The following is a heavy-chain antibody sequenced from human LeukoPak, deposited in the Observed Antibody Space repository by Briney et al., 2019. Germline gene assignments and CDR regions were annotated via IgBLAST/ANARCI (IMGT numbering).Heavy chain of an antibody. J-gene: IGHJ5*02. D-gene: IGHD6-6*01. CDR1: GYSFTSYW. CDR3: ARGSSSSFVWFDP. CDR2: IYPGDSDT. V-gene: IGHV5-51*01. Sequence: GESLKISCKGSGYSFTSYWIGWVRQMPGKGLEWMGIIYPGDSDTRYSPSFKGQVTISADKSISTAYLQWSSLKASDTAMYYCARGSSSSFVWFDPWGQGTLVTVSS.